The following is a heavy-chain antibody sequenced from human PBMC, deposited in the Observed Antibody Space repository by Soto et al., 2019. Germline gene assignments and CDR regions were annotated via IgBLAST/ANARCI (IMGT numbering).Heavy chain of an antibody. CDR3: ESSRYDFWSGRESNWFDP. Sequence: ASVKVSCKASGYTFTSYDINWVRQATGQGLEWMGWMNPNSGNTGYAQKFQCRVTMTRNTSISTAYMELSSLRSEVTAVYYCESSRYDFWSGRESNWFDPWGQATLVTVSS. J-gene: IGHJ5*02. V-gene: IGHV1-8*01. CDR2: MNPNSGNT. CDR1: GYTFTSYD. D-gene: IGHD3-3*01.